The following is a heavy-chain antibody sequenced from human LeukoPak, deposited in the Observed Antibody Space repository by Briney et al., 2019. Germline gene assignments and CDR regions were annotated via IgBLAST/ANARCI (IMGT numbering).Heavy chain of an antibody. CDR2: MNPNSGKT. V-gene: IGHV1-8*01. J-gene: IGHJ3*02. CDR1: GYTFTSYD. CDR3: AREPYYYDSSGYHGAFDI. Sequence: ASVKVSCKASGYTFTSYDINWVRQATGQGLEWMGWMNPNSGKTGYAQKFLGRVTMTRNTSISTAYMELSSLRSEDTAVYYCAREPYYYDSSGYHGAFDIWGQGTMVTVSS. D-gene: IGHD3-22*01.